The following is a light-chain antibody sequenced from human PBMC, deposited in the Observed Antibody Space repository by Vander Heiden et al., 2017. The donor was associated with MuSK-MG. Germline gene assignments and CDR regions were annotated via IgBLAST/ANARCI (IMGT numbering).Light chain of an antibody. CDR3: QAWDSSTVG. CDR1: KLGDKY. CDR2: QDS. V-gene: IGLV3-1*01. J-gene: IGLJ2*01. Sequence: QPPSVSVSPGQTASITCSGDKLGDKYACWYQQKPGQSPVLVINQDSKRPSGIPERFSGSNSGNTATLTISGTQAMDEAYYYCQAWDSSTVGFGGGTKLNGL.